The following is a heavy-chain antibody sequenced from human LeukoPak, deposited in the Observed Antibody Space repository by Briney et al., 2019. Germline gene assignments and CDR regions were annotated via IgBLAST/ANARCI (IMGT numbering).Heavy chain of an antibody. V-gene: IGHV3-48*01. CDR3: ARDSLGYCSSTSCPGTAFDI. CDR1: GFTFSSYS. D-gene: IGHD2-2*01. J-gene: IGHJ3*02. CDR2: ISSSSSTI. Sequence: GGSLRLSCAASGFTFSSYSMNWVRQAPGKGLEWVSYISSSSSTIYYADSVKGRFTISRDNAKNSLYLQMNSLRAEDTAVYYCARDSLGYCSSTSCPGTAFDIWGQGTMVTVSS.